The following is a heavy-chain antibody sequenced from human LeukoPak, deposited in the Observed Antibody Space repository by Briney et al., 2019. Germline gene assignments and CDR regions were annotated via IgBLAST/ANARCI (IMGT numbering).Heavy chain of an antibody. D-gene: IGHD3-10*01. Sequence: PSETLSLTCTVSGGSISSYYWSWIRQPPGKGLEWIGYIYYSGSTNYNPSLKSRVTISVDTSKNQFSLKLSSVTAADTAVYYCARWSASDHDYSGQGTLVTVSS. CDR3: ARWSASDHDY. J-gene: IGHJ4*02. CDR1: GGSISSYY. V-gene: IGHV4-59*01. CDR2: IYYSGST.